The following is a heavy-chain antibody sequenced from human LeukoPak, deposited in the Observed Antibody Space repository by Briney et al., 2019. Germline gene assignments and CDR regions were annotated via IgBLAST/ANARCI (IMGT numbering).Heavy chain of an antibody. D-gene: IGHD6-13*01. CDR2: IYTSGST. CDR3: ARLAAAGVNFDY. Sequence: SETLSLTCAVYGGSFSGYYWSWIRQPAGKGLEWIGRIYTSGSTNYNPSLKSRVTISVDTSKNQFSLKLSSVTAADTAVYYCARLAAAGVNFDYWGQGTLVTVSS. CDR1: GGSFSGYY. J-gene: IGHJ4*02. V-gene: IGHV4-59*10.